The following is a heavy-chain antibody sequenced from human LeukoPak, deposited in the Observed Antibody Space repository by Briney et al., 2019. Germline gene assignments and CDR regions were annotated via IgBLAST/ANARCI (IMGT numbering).Heavy chain of an antibody. D-gene: IGHD6-19*01. CDR1: GFTFIDYD. V-gene: IGHV3-13*05. CDR2: IGIRGDP. CDR3: ARGWIQVSGIDEFDY. Sequence: GGSLRLSCAASGFTFIDYDMHWVRQVIGKGLEWVSAIGIRGDPHYSGSVKGRFTISRENAESSLYLQMNSLRAEDTAVYYCARGWIQVSGIDEFDYWGQGTLVTVSS. J-gene: IGHJ4*02.